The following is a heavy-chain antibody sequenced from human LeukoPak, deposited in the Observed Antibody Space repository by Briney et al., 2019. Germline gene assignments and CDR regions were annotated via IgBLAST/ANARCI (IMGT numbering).Heavy chain of an antibody. CDR2: ISDSGDST. CDR3: ANFLTAAKDY. CDR1: GFTFSRFA. J-gene: IGHJ4*02. D-gene: IGHD2-2*01. Sequence: GGSLRLSCAASGFTFSRFAINWVRQAPGKGLEWVSAISDSGDSTYYADSVKGRFTISRDNSKNTLYLQMISLRAEDTAVYYCANFLTAAKDYWGQGTLVTVSS. V-gene: IGHV3-23*01.